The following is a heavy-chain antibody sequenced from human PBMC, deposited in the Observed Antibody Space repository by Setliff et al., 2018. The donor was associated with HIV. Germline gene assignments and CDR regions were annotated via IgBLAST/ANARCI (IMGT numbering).Heavy chain of an antibody. D-gene: IGHD3-10*01. CDR1: GYSFTGYW. V-gene: IGHV1-2*06. CDR2: INPHSGVT. CDR3: AKDSDFGGTTNWFDP. Sequence: ASVKVSCKASGYSFTGYWMHWVRQAPGQGLEWMGRINPHSGVTNYAQKFQGRVTMTRDTSIATAYMDLSRLTSDDTAGYYCAKDSDFGGTTNWFDPWGQGTLVTVSS. J-gene: IGHJ5*02.